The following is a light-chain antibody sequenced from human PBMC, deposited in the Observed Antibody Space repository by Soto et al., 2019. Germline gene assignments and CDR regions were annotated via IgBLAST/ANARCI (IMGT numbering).Light chain of an antibody. V-gene: IGKV3-20*01. CDR2: AAS. CDR3: QQYGDSPFT. Sequence: EIVLTQSPGTLSLSPGEGATPSCRASQTVTVNSLAWYQQTPGQTPRLLIYAASTRATGIPDRFNGSGSGTDFVLTISRLEPEDFAMYYCQQYGDSPFTFGPGTKVDIK. J-gene: IGKJ3*01. CDR1: QTVTVNS.